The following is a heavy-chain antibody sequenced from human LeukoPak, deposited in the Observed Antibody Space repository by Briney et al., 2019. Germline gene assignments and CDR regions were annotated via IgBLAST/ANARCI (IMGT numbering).Heavy chain of an antibody. D-gene: IGHD3-3*01. Sequence: ASVKVSCKASGYTFTSYGISRVRQAPGQGLEWMGWISAYNGNTNYAQKLQGRVTMTTDTSTSTAYMELRSLRSDDTAVYYCARDTYYDFWSGYLNWFDPWGQGTLVTVSS. CDR3: ARDTYYDFWSGYLNWFDP. CDR1: GYTFTSYG. V-gene: IGHV1-18*01. J-gene: IGHJ5*02. CDR2: ISAYNGNT.